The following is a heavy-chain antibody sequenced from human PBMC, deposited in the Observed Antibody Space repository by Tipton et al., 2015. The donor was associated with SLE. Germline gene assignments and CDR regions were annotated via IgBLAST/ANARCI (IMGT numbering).Heavy chain of an antibody. CDR1: GGSFSGHY. CDR2: IDSQGSMN. V-gene: IGHV3-74*03. J-gene: IGHJ4*02. Sequence: SLRLSCAVYGGSFSGHYWTWIRQSPGKGLEWVAEIDSQGSMNAYADSVKDRFSIYRDNAKKTLFLEMNSLRVEDTAVYYCASLSAPSDYWGQGTLVTVSS. CDR3: ASLSAPSDY.